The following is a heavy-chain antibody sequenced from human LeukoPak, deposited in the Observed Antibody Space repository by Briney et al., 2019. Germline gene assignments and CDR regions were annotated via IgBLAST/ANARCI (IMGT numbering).Heavy chain of an antibody. D-gene: IGHD2-2*01. CDR2: INPNSGGT. Sequence: ASVKVSCKASGYTFTGYYMHWVRQAPGQGLEWMGWINPNSGGTNYAQKFQGWVTMTRDTSISTAYMELSRLRSDDTAVYYCARGLRWGSSTSCYFFDYWGQGTLVTVSS. CDR1: GYTFTGYY. V-gene: IGHV1-2*04. CDR3: ARGLRWGSSTSCYFFDY. J-gene: IGHJ4*02.